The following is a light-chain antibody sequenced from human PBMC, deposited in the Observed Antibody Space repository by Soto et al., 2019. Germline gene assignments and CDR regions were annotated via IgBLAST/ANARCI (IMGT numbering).Light chain of an antibody. CDR3: HQRSNWPIT. J-gene: IGKJ5*01. CDR2: DAS. CDR1: QSVSSY. V-gene: IGKV3-11*01. Sequence: EIVLTQSPATLSLSPGERATLSCRASQSVSSYLAWYQQKPGQAPRLLIYDASNRATGIPARFSGSGSETDFTLTISSLEPEDFAVYYCHQRSNWPITFGQGTRLEMK.